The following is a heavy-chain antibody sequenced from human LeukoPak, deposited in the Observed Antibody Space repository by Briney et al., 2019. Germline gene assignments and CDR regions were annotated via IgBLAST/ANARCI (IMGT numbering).Heavy chain of an antibody. CDR2: ISGSGYST. J-gene: IGHJ4*02. Sequence: GGSLRLSCAASGFTFSSYAMSWVRQAPGKGLEWVSAISGSGYSTNYPDSVKGRFTISGDNSKNTLHLQMNGLRAEDTAVYYCAKDTEVSVAGHYFDYWGQGTLVTVSS. CDR1: GFTFSSYA. V-gene: IGHV3-23*01. CDR3: AKDTEVSVAGHYFDY. D-gene: IGHD6-19*01.